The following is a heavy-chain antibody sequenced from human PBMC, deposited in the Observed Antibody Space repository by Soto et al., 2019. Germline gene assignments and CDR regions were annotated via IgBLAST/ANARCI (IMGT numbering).Heavy chain of an antibody. CDR2: IYYSGST. D-gene: IGHD6-6*01. CDR3: ARGNRGYSSSSGVNWFDP. J-gene: IGHJ5*02. CDR1: GGSISSYY. V-gene: IGHV4-59*01. Sequence: PSETLSLTCTVSGGSISSYYWSWIRQPPGKGLEWIGYIYYSGSTNYNPSLKSRVTISVDTSKNQFSLKLSSVTAADTAVYYCARGNRGYSSSSGVNWFDPWGQGTLGTVS.